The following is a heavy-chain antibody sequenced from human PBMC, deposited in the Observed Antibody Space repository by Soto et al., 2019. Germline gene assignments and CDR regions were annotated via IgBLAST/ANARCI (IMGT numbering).Heavy chain of an antibody. CDR2: ISYDGSNK. J-gene: IGHJ4*02. V-gene: IGHV3-30*03. CDR3: AGGQYYFDY. CDR1: GFPFSRYG. Sequence: QGQLVESGGGVVQSGTSLRLSCAASGFPFSRYGMHWVRQAPGKGLEWVAQISYDGSNKFYADSVKGRFTISRDNSKNTLYLQMSSLRAEDTAVYYCAGGQYYFDYCGQGTVVSVSS. D-gene: IGHD2-15*01.